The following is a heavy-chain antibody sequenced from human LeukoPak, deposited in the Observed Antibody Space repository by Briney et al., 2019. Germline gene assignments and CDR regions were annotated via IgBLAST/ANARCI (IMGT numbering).Heavy chain of an antibody. CDR3: AIGSSWYYFDY. V-gene: IGHV4-39*07. D-gene: IGHD6-13*01. Sequence: SETLSLTCTVSGGSISSSSYYWGWIRQPPGKGLEWIGSIYYSGSTYYNPSLKSRVTISVDTSKNQFSLKLSSVTAADTAVYYCAIGSSWYYFDYWGQGTLVTVSS. CDR1: GGSISSSSYY. J-gene: IGHJ4*02. CDR2: IYYSGST.